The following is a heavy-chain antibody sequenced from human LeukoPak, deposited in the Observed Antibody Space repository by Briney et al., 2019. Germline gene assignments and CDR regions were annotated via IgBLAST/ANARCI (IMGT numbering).Heavy chain of an antibody. D-gene: IGHD2/OR15-2a*01. V-gene: IGHV3-53*01. J-gene: IGHJ4*02. CDR1: DFTVHSNY. Sequence: GGSLRLSCAVSDFTVHSNYMTWVRQAPGKGLEWVSIIYSNGNTYYGDSVKGRFTISRDSSKNMVYLQLNSLRAEDTAVYYCAREIGRDIDYWGQGTLVTVSS. CDR3: AREIGRDIDY. CDR2: IYSNGNT.